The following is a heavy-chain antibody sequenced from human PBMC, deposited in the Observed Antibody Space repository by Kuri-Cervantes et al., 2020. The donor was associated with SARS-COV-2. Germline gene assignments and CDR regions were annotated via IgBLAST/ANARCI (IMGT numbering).Heavy chain of an antibody. CDR1: GYSISSGYY. Sequence: GSLRLSCAVSGYSISSGYYWGWIRQPPGKGLEWIGYIYYDGSTYYNPSLKSRLTISVDTSKNQFSLKLSSVTAADTAVYYCARLDILVVPAAIYYWGQGILVTVSS. CDR3: ARLDILVVPAAIYY. D-gene: IGHD2-2*02. V-gene: IGHV4-38-2*01. J-gene: IGHJ4*02. CDR2: IYYDGST.